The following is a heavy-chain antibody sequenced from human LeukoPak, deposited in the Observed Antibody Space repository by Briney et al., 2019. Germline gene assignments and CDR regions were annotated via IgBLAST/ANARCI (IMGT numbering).Heavy chain of an antibody. J-gene: IGHJ5*02. D-gene: IGHD3-10*01. CDR1: GYTFTSYG. CDR2: ISAYNGNT. V-gene: IGHV1-18*01. CDR3: ARAKGMVRGVLNWFDP. Sequence: GASVKVSCKASGYTFTSYGISCVRQAPGQGLEWMGWISAYNGNTNYAQKLQGRVTMTTDTSTSTAYMELRSLRSDDTAVYYCARAKGMVRGVLNWFDPWGQGILVTVSS.